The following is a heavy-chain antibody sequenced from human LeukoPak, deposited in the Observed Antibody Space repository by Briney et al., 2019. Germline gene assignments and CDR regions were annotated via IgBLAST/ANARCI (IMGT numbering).Heavy chain of an antibody. V-gene: IGHV4-59*08. Sequence: PSETLSLTCTVSGGSITSYYWSWIRQPPGKGLEWIGYIYYSGSTNYNPSLKSRVTISVDTSKNQFSQKLSSVTAADTAVYYCARLTGIAAAGDYWGQGTLVTVSS. CDR2: IYYSGST. CDR1: GGSITSYY. J-gene: IGHJ4*02. CDR3: ARLTGIAAAGDY. D-gene: IGHD6-13*01.